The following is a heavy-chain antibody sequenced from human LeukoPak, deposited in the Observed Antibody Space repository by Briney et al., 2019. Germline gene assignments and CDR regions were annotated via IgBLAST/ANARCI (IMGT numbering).Heavy chain of an antibody. CDR1: GYSFTSCW. J-gene: IGHJ3*02. V-gene: IGHV5-51*01. Sequence: GESLKISCKGSGYSFTSCWIAWVRQMPGEGLEWMGIIYPGDSETRYSPSFQGQVTISADKSITTAYLQWGSLKASDTAMYYCTRSPRDGYHDAFDIWGQGTMVTVFS. CDR2: IYPGDSET. D-gene: IGHD5-24*01. CDR3: TRSPRDGYHDAFDI.